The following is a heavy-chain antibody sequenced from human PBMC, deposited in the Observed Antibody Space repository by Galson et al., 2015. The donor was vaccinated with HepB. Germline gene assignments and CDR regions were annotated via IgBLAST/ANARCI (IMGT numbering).Heavy chain of an antibody. Sequence: QSGAEVKKSGESLRISCKGSGYIFTNYWINWVRQMPGKGLEWMGRIGPSDSYTNYSPSFQGHVTISADQSISTAYLQWSSLKASDTAMYYCAREAKPQHSRGLEYGMDVWGQRTTVTVSS. V-gene: IGHV5-10-1*01. CDR1: GYIFTNYW. CDR2: IGPSDSYT. CDR3: AREAKPQHSRGLEYGMDV. J-gene: IGHJ6*02. D-gene: IGHD6-13*01.